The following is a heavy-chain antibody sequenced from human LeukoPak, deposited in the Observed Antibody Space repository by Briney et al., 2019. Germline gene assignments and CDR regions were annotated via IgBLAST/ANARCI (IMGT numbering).Heavy chain of an antibody. CDR3: AIGGNSGYDFLIGAIDY. D-gene: IGHD5-12*01. J-gene: IGHJ4*02. V-gene: IGHV1-2*02. CDR1: GSTFTGYY. Sequence: ASVKVSCKAAGSTFTGYYMHWVRQAPGQGLEWMGWINPNSGGTNYAQKFQGRVTMTRDTSISTAYMELSRLRSDDTAVYYCAIGGNSGYDFLIGAIDYWGQGTLVTVSS. CDR2: INPNSGGT.